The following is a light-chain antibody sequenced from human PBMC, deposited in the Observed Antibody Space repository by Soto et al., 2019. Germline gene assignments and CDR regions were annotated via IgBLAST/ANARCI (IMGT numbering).Light chain of an antibody. CDR1: SSNLGSNS. CDR2: SNN. V-gene: IGLV1-44*01. Sequence: QSVLTQPPSASGTPGQRVSISCSGSSSNLGSNSVNWYQHLPGTAPKLLISSNNQRPSGVPDRFSGSKSGTSASLAISGLQSDDEAVYYCAVWDVRLNGPVFGGGTKLTVL. J-gene: IGLJ3*02. CDR3: AVWDVRLNGPV.